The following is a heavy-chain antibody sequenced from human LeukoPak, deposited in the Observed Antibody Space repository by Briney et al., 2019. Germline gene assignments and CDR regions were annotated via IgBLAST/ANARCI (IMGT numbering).Heavy chain of an antibody. CDR2: ISDSGSAI. D-gene: IGHD6-19*01. CDR3: ATKVAGTSHFSY. V-gene: IGHV3-48*03. CDR1: GFSISTFE. Sequence: PGGSLRLSCAASGFSISTFEMNWVRQAPGKGLEGVSYISDSGSAIQHADSVRGRFAISRDNAKNSLYLEMHSLRVEDTAVYYCATKVAGTSHFSYWGQGTLVTVSS. J-gene: IGHJ4*02.